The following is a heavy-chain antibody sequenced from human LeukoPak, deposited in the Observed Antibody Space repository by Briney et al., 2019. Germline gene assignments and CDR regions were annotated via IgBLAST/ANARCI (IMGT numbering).Heavy chain of an antibody. D-gene: IGHD3-9*01. CDR2: ISGSGGST. CDR3: AKAPYYDILTGYYNDAFDI. V-gene: IGHV3-23*01. CDR1: GFTFRTSG. J-gene: IGHJ3*02. Sequence: PGGCLRLSCAASGFTFRTSGMSCVRQAPGRGLEWVSAISGSGGSTYYADSVRGRFTISRDNSKNTLYLQMNSLRAEDTAVYYCAKAPYYDILTGYYNDAFDIWGQGTMVTVSS.